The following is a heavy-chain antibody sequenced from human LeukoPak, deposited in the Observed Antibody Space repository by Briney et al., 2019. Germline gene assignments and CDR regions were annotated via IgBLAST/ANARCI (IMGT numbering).Heavy chain of an antibody. CDR2: INPSGGST. Sequence: ASVKVSRKASGYTFTSYYMHWVRQAPGQGLEWKGIINPSGGSTSYAQKFQGRVTMTRDMSTSTVYMELSSLRSDDTALYYCARDGLRYSSSHTWFDPWGQGTLVTVSS. J-gene: IGHJ5*02. V-gene: IGHV1-46*01. CDR3: ARDGLRYSSSHTWFDP. CDR1: GYTFTSYY. D-gene: IGHD6-13*01.